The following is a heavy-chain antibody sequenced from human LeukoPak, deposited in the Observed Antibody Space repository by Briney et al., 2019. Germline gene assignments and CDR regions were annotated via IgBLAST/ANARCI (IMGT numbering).Heavy chain of an antibody. CDR1: GGSISSYY. CDR2: IYYSGST. CDR3: ARAKRYSGYDYPDY. J-gene: IGHJ4*02. V-gene: IGHV4-59*12. D-gene: IGHD5-12*01. Sequence: PSETLSLTCTVSGGSISSYYWSWIRQPPGKGLEWIGYIYYSGSTNYNPSLKSRVTISVDTSKNQFSLKLSSVTAADTAVYYCARAKRYSGYDYPDYWGQGTLVTVSS.